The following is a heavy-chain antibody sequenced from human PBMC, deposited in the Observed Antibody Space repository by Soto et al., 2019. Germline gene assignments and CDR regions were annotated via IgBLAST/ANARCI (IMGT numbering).Heavy chain of an antibody. J-gene: IGHJ6*02. V-gene: IGHV3-23*01. CDR2: ISGSGGST. D-gene: IGHD6-6*01. CDR1: GFTFSSYA. CDR3: AKSLTKAYSSSVYYYYYGMDV. Sequence: PGGSLRLSCAASGFTFSSYAMSWVRQAPGKGLEWVSAISGSGGSTYYADSVKGRFTISRDNSKNTLYLQMNSLRAEDTAVYYCAKSLTKAYSSSVYYYYYGMDVWGQGTTVTVSS.